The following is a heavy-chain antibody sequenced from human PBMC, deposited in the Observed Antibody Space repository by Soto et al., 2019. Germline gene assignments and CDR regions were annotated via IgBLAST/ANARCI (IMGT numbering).Heavy chain of an antibody. J-gene: IGHJ4*02. CDR1: GFTFSDYY. Sequence: QVQLVESGGDLVKPGVSLRLSCVASGFTFSDYYMSWIRQAPGKGLEWVSYISNSGSLIYNADSVKGRFTMSRDNAKSSLFLQMNSLRAEDTAVYYCARGGVPYTSGWGIDYWGQGTLVTVSS. D-gene: IGHD6-19*01. CDR2: ISNSGSLI. V-gene: IGHV3-11*01. CDR3: ARGGVPYTSGWGIDY.